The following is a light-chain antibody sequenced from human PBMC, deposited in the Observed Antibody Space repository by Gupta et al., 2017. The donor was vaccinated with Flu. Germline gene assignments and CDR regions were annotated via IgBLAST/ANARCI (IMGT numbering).Light chain of an antibody. CDR2: LNRDGSH. CDR3: PTWGTGIKVV. CDR1: SGHSSYA. V-gene: IGLV4-69*01. Sequence: LVLTQSPSASASLLASVTLTCTLSSGHSSYANASHQQQTEKGPRYLMKLNRDGSHSKGDGIPDRFSGSSSGDARYLTIARRQAEDEADYYWPTWGTGIKVVFGGGTKLTVL. J-gene: IGLJ2*01.